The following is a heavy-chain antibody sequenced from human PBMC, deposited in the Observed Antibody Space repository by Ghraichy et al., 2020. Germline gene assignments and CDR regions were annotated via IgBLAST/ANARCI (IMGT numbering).Heavy chain of an antibody. V-gene: IGHV4-59*08. D-gene: IGHD4-17*01. CDR1: GGSISSYY. CDR3: ARHAYDYGDQYYFDY. Sequence: SETLSLTCTVSGGSISSYYWSWIRQPPGKGLEWIGYIYYSGSTNYNPSLKSRVTISVDTSKNQFSLKLSSVTAADTAVYYCARHAYDYGDQYYFDYWGQGTLVTVSS. CDR2: IYYSGST. J-gene: IGHJ4*02.